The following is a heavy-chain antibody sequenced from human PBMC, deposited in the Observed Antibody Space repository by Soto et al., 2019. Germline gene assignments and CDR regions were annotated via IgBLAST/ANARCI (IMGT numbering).Heavy chain of an antibody. CDR2: IYYSGST. CDR1: GGYISSYY. D-gene: IGHD4-17*01. J-gene: IGHJ1*01. Sequence: QVQLQESGPGLVKPSETLSLTCTVSGGYISSYYWSWIRQPPGKGLEWIGYIYYSGSTNYNPSLKSPVTISLDTSNNHFSLNLSSVTAADTAVYYCARGRVYGDPDPTPEYFHHWGQGTLVTVSS. V-gene: IGHV4-59*01. CDR3: ARGRVYGDPDPTPEYFHH.